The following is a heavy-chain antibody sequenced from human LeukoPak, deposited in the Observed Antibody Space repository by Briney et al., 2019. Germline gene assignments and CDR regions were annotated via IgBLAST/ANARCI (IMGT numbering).Heavy chain of an antibody. J-gene: IGHJ4*02. Sequence: SVKVSCKASGCTFSSYAISWVRQAPGQGLEWMGRITPIFGTANYAQKFQGRVTITADKSTSTAYMELSSLRSEDTAVYYFARGGPYSNYPSGVYWSQGTLVTVSS. CDR3: ARGGPYSNYPSGVY. D-gene: IGHD4-11*01. V-gene: IGHV1-69*06. CDR2: ITPIFGTA. CDR1: GCTFSSYA.